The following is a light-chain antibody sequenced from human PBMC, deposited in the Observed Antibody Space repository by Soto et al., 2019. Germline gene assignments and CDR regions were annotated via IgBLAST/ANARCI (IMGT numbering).Light chain of an antibody. CDR3: QQYETSPRT. Sequence: EIVLTQSPGTLSLSPGERATLSCRASQTITRNYLAWYQQKSGQAPRLLIYGASSRATGIPDRFSGSGSGTDFTLTISRLEPEDSAVYFCQQYETSPRTFGQWTKVDIK. CDR2: GAS. J-gene: IGKJ1*01. V-gene: IGKV3-20*01. CDR1: QTITRNY.